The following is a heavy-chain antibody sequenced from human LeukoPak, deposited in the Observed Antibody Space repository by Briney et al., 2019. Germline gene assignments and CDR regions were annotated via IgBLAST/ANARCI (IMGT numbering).Heavy chain of an antibody. Sequence: SETLCLTRTVSGGSVSSTSYYWGCIRQPPGKGLEWIANIYYSGTTYYNPSLKSRVTISVDTSKNQFSLKLSSVTAADTAVYYCARLGDGFNTAGRFDYWGQGTLVTVSS. J-gene: IGHJ4*02. CDR2: IYYSGTT. CDR3: ARLGDGFNTAGRFDY. D-gene: IGHD5-24*01. CDR1: GGSVSSTSYY. V-gene: IGHV4-39*01.